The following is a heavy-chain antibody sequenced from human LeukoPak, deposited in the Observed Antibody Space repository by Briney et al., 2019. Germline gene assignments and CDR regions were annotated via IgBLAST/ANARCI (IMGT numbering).Heavy chain of an antibody. CDR2: IFYSGTT. J-gene: IGHJ2*01. Sequence: SETLSLTCTVSGASISNYYWSWIRQPPGKGLEWIGYIFYSGTTNYNPSLKSRVTVSFDTSKNQFSLQLRSVTAADTAVYYCARFTTVVPAFWYFDLWGRGTLVTVSS. CDR1: GASISNYY. V-gene: IGHV4-59*08. CDR3: ARFTTVVPAFWYFDL. D-gene: IGHD4-23*01.